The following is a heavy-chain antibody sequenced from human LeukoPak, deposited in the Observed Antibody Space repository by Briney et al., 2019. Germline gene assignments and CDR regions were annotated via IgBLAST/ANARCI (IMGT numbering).Heavy chain of an antibody. CDR3: VGGDWYFES. CDR2: INRDGTEK. D-gene: IGHD2-21*01. Sequence: GGSLRLSCATSGFNFSDSRMTWVRQAPGKGLQWVANINRDGTEKHSLDSIEGRFTISRDNRKKSLYLQMNSLRPQDTAVYFCVGGDWYFESWGQGTPVTVSS. J-gene: IGHJ4*02. V-gene: IGHV3-7*04. CDR1: GFNFSDSR.